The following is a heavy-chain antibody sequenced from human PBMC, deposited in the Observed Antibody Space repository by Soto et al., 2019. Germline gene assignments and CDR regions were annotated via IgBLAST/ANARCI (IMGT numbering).Heavy chain of an antibody. D-gene: IGHD5-12*01. CDR2: IYWDDDK. V-gene: IGHV2-5*02. CDR3: AHRRRDGYNNWYFDL. J-gene: IGHJ2*01. CDR1: GFSLSTSGVG. Sequence: QITLKESGPTLVKPTQTLTLTCTFSGFSLSTSGVGVGWIRQPPGKALEWLALIYWDDDKRYSPSLKSRLTIXXDXSXXQVVLTMTNMDPVDTATYYCAHRRRDGYNNWYFDLWGRGTLVTVSS.